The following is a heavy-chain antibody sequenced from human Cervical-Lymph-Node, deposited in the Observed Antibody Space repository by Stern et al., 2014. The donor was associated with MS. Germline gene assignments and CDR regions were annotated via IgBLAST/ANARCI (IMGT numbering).Heavy chain of an antibody. CDR1: GYTFTSYA. D-gene: IGHD6-19*01. Sequence: VQLVESGSELKKPGASVKGSCKASGYTFTSYAMNWVRQAPGQGLEWMGWINTNTGNPTNAQGFTGRVAFSLDTSVSTAYLQLSSLKAEDTAVYYCARDLWPGIAVAGPRYFQHWGQGTLVTVSS. CDR3: ARDLWPGIAVAGPRYFQH. V-gene: IGHV7-4-1*02. CDR2: INTNTGNP. J-gene: IGHJ1*01.